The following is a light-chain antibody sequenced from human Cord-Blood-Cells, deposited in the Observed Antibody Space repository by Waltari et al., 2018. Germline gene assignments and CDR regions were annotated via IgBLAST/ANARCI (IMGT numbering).Light chain of an antibody. Sequence: SALTQSASVSGSPGQSITISCTGTSSAVGGYHYVSWYQQHPGKAPKLMIYDVSNRPSGVSNRFSGSKSGNTASLTISGLQTEDEADYYCSSYTSSSTWVFGGGTKLTVL. CDR2: DVS. V-gene: IGLV2-14*01. J-gene: IGLJ3*02. CDR3: SSYTSSSTWV. CDR1: SSAVGGYHY.